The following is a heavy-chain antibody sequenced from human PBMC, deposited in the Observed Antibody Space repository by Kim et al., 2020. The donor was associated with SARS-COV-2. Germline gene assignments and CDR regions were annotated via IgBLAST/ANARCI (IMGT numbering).Heavy chain of an antibody. J-gene: IGHJ4*02. V-gene: IGHV3-15*01. CDR3: TASSSGYDYLWDY. Sequence: YAAPVKGRFTISRDDLINTLYLQMNSLKTEDTALYYCTASSSGYDYLWDYWGQGTLVTVSS. D-gene: IGHD5-12*01.